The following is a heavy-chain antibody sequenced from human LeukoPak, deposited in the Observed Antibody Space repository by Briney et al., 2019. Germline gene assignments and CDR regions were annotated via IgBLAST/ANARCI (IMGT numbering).Heavy chain of an antibody. CDR1: GFTFSSYA. CDR2: ISGSGGST. CDR3: AREPTVGGYFDY. D-gene: IGHD3-10*01. Sequence: GGSLRLSCAASGFTFSSYAMSWVRQAPGKGLEWVSAISGSGGSTYYADSVKGRFTISRDNAKNSLYLQMNSLRAEDTAVYYCAREPTVGGYFDYWGQGTLVTVSP. V-gene: IGHV3-23*01. J-gene: IGHJ4*02.